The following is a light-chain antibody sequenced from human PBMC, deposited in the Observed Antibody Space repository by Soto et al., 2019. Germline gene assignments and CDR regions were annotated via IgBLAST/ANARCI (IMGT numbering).Light chain of an antibody. Sequence: QSALTQPRSVSGSPGQSVTISCTGTSSDVGAYNYVSWYQQHPGKAPKFMIYDVSKRPSGVPDRFSGSKSGNTASLTISGLQPEDEADYYCCSYAGTYSYDFGTGTKGTVL. CDR2: DVS. CDR3: CSYAGTYSYD. J-gene: IGLJ1*01. V-gene: IGLV2-11*01. CDR1: SSDVGAYNY.